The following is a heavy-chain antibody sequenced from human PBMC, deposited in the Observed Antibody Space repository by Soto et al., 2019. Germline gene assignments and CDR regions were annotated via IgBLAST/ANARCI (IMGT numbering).Heavy chain of an antibody. V-gene: IGHV3-33*01. J-gene: IGHJ3*02. CDR2: IWYDGSNK. D-gene: IGHD4-17*01. CDR1: GFTFSSYG. Sequence: GGSLRLSCAASGFTFSSYGMHWVRQAPGKGLEWVAVIWYDGSNKYYADSVKGRFTISRDNSKNTLYLQMNSLRAEDTAVYYCARAEKGGKIKTTVKRVGAFDIWGQGTMVTVSS. CDR3: ARAEKGGKIKTTVKRVGAFDI.